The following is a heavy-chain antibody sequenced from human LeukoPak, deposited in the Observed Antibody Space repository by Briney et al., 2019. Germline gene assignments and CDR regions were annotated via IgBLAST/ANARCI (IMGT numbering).Heavy chain of an antibody. J-gene: IGHJ3*02. CDR2: IIPIFGTA. D-gene: IGHD3-22*01. CDR1: GGTFISYA. Sequence: SVKVSCKASGGTFISYAISWVRQAPGQGLEWMGGIIPIFGTANYAQKFQGRVTITADESTSTAYMELSSLRSEDTAVYCCARVRSTMIVVVTVAGAFDIWGQGTMVTVSS. V-gene: IGHV1-69*13. CDR3: ARVRSTMIVVVTVAGAFDI.